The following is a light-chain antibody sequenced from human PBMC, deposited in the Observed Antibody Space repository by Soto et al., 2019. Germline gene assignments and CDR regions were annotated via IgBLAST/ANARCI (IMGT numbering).Light chain of an antibody. CDR2: DTS. CDR3: PQSGTSEIL. V-gene: IGKV3-20*01. Sequence: TNSAVTLSLYPGERATLSCRASQSLTTSFMAWYQQKPGQAPRLLIYDTSSRASGIADRFSGSGSGTDFTLTTIRRETEDFVVFYCPQSGTSEILFG. J-gene: IGKJ2*01. CDR1: QSLTTSF.